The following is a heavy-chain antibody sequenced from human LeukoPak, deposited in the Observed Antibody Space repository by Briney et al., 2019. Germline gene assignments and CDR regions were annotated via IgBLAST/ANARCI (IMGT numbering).Heavy chain of an antibody. Sequence: ASVKVSCKASGYTFTSYAISWVRQAPGQGLEWMGGIIPIFGTANYAQKFQGRVTITADESTSTAYMELSSLRSEDTAVYYCARVNPHSSFDYWGQGTLVTVSS. D-gene: IGHD6-13*01. CDR3: ARVNPHSSFDY. CDR2: IIPIFGTA. CDR1: GYTFTSYA. V-gene: IGHV1-69*13. J-gene: IGHJ4*02.